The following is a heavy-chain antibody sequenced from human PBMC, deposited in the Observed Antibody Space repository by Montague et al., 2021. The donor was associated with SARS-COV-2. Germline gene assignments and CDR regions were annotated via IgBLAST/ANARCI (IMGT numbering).Heavy chain of an antibody. J-gene: IGHJ2*01. CDR3: SREYRIELWQTNWYFGL. CDR1: GGSISGYY. Sequence: SETLSLTCTVSGGSISGYYWSWIRQPPGKGMEWIGYIYHSGNTKYNSSLKRRVSITADTSRNQFSLRLSAVSAADTAVYYCSREYRIELWQTNWYFGLWGRGTLVTVSS. CDR2: IYHSGNT. V-gene: IGHV4-59*01. D-gene: IGHD1-26*01.